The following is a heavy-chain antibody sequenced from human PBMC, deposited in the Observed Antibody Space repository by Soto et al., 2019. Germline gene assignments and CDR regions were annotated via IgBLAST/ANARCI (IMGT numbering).Heavy chain of an antibody. J-gene: IGHJ3*02. CDR2: ISWNSGSI. Sequence: ESGGGLVQPGRSLRLSCAASGFTFDDYAMHWVRQAPGKGLEWVSGISWNSGSIGYADSVKGRFTISRDNAKNSLYLQMNSLRAEDTALYYCAKDKRDTSDAFDIWGQGTMVTVSS. D-gene: IGHD5-18*01. CDR3: AKDKRDTSDAFDI. V-gene: IGHV3-9*01. CDR1: GFTFDDYA.